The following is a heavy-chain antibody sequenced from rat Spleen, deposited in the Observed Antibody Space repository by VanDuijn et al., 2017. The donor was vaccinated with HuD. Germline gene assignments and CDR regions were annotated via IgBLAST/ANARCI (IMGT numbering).Heavy chain of an antibody. V-gene: IGHV2-43*01. CDR1: GFSLTSYH. CDR2: IWTGGST. Sequence: QVQLKESGPGLVQPSQTLSLACTVSGFSLTSYHVHWVRQPSGKGLEWMGVIWTGGSTEYNSALKSRLSISRDTSKSQVFLKMNSLQTEDTATYYCARDPLPGYNYVGFDYWGQGVMVTVSS. CDR3: ARDPLPGYNYVGFDY. D-gene: IGHD1-4*01. J-gene: IGHJ2*01.